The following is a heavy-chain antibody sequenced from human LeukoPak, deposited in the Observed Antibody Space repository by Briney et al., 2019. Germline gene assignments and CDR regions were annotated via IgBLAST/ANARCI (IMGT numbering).Heavy chain of an antibody. V-gene: IGHV3-11*01. J-gene: IGHJ6*03. Sequence: PGGSLRLSCEVSGFTFRDYYMSWIRRAPGKGLEWVSYISNGGGTTIYYADSVKGRFTISRDNSKNSLYLQMNSLRAEDTALYYCAKDGNIAVDYYMDVWGKGTTVTVSS. D-gene: IGHD6-19*01. CDR1: GFTFRDYY. CDR3: AKDGNIAVDYYMDV. CDR2: ISNGGGTTI.